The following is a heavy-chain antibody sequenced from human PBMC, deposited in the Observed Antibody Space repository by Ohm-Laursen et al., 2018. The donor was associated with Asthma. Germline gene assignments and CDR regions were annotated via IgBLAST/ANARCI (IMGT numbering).Heavy chain of an antibody. Sequence: SLRLSCAASGFTFESYWMNWVRQAPGKGLEWVSSISSGSSYINYADSVKGRFTISRDNSKNTLYLQMNSLRPEDTAVYYCAREYASSWYPCFDYWGQGTLVTVSS. CDR3: AREYASSWYPCFDY. D-gene: IGHD6-13*01. CDR1: GFTFESYW. CDR2: ISSGSSYI. J-gene: IGHJ4*02. V-gene: IGHV3-21*01.